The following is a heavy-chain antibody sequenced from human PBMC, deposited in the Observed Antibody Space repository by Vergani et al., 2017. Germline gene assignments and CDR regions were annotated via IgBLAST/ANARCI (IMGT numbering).Heavy chain of an antibody. CDR2: IYPNGNG. CDR3: ARGNCGVNCPKYNWLAP. V-gene: IGHV4-4*07. D-gene: IGHD2-21*01. Sequence: QVHLQESGPGVVKPSDTLSLTCTVSGDSMSDFYWTWLRQPAGRGLEWIGRIYPNGNGNYNESLRSRLTMSIDTSRSQFSLSLSSVTAADTAVYYCARGNCGVNCPKYNWLAPWGRGSLVTVSS. J-gene: IGHJ5*02. CDR1: GDSMSDFY.